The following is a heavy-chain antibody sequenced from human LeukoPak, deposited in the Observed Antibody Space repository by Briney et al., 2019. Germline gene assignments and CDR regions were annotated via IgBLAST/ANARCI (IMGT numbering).Heavy chain of an antibody. V-gene: IGHV4-61*09. CDR3: AREDFIAGLRP. J-gene: IGHJ5*02. CDR2: IYISGST. Sequence: SETLSLTCTVSGGSISSGSYYWSWIRQPAGKGLEWIGHIYISGSTNYNPSLKGRVTISVDTSKNQFSLKLSSVTAADTAVYYCAREDFIAGLRPWGQGTLVTVSS. D-gene: IGHD3-3*01. CDR1: GGSISSGSYY.